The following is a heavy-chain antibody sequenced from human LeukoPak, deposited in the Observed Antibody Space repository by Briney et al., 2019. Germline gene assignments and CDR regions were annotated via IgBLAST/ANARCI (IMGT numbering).Heavy chain of an antibody. V-gene: IGHV1-2*02. J-gene: IGHJ4*02. CDR3: ARHRDYYDSSGYWTY. Sequence: GASVKVSCKASGYTFTGYYMHWVRQAPGQGLEWMGWINPNSGGTNYAQKFQGRVTMTRDTSISTAYMELSRLRSDDTAVYYCARHRDYYDSSGYWTYWGQGTLVTVSS. CDR1: GYTFTGYY. CDR2: INPNSGGT. D-gene: IGHD3-22*01.